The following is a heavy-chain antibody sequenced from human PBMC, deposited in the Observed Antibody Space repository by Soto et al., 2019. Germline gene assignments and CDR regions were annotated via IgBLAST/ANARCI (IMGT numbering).Heavy chain of an antibody. J-gene: IGHJ5*02. CDR1: GYTFTSYG. Sequence: GASVKVSCKASGYTFTSYGISWVRQAPGQGLEWMGWISAYNGNTNYAQKLQGRVTMTTDTSTSTAYMELRSLRSDDTAVYYCARVFLVRGKPEGWFDPWGQGTLVTVSS. D-gene: IGHD3-10*01. CDR3: ARVFLVRGKPEGWFDP. CDR2: ISAYNGNT. V-gene: IGHV1-18*01.